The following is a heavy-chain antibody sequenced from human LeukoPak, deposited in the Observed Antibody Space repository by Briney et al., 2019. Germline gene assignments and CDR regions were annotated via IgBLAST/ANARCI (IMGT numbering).Heavy chain of an antibody. CDR1: GGSISSGGYY. CDR2: IYYSGST. Sequence: PSETLSLTCTVSGGSISSGGYYWSWLRQHPGKGLEWIGYIYYSGSTYYNPSLKSRVTISVDTSKNQFSLKLSSVTAADTAVYYCARGVVGMVRGVRVDYWGQGTLVTVSS. V-gene: IGHV4-31*03. D-gene: IGHD3-10*01. CDR3: ARGVVGMVRGVRVDY. J-gene: IGHJ4*02.